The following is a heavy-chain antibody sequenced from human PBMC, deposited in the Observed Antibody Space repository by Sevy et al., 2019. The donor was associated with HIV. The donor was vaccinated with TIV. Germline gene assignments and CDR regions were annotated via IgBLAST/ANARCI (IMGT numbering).Heavy chain of an antibody. D-gene: IGHD4-17*01. CDR2: IYPGESET. J-gene: IGHJ3*02. CDR3: ASPTGVKVGIDFGTLDI. V-gene: IGHV5-51*01. CDR1: GYSFTAYW. Sequence: GESLKISCKGSGYSFTAYWIDWVRQVPGKGLEWMGTIYPGESETRYGPSVQVQVTISADKYLTTAYLPWSSLKASDTAVYYCASPTGVKVGIDFGTLDIWGQGTMVTVSS.